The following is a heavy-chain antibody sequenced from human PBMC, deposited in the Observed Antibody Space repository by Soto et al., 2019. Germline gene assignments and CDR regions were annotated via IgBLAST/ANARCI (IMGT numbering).Heavy chain of an antibody. V-gene: IGHV4-4*02. CDR3: ARDCYCSGGNCKRVYFQD. CDR2: SYHSGSA. J-gene: IGHJ1*01. Sequence: QVQLQESGPRLVEPSGTLSLTCAVSGGSLSSSNWCSCARQPPGKGLEWIGESYHSGSAKYNPSLQRRLTLSVDKSKNQFSLRLNSVTAADTAVYYWARDCYCSGGNCKRVYFQDWGQGTLVTVSS. D-gene: IGHD2-15*01. CDR1: GGSLSSSNW.